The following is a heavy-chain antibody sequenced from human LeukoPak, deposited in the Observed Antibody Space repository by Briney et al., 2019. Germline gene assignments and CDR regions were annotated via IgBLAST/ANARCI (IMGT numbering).Heavy chain of an antibody. D-gene: IGHD3-3*01. V-gene: IGHV3-20*04. J-gene: IGHJ4*02. CDR1: GFTFDDYG. CDR2: INWNGGST. CDR3: ARGVLRFLEWLSLSPEFDY. Sequence: PGGSLRLSCAASGFTFDDYGMSWVRQAPGKGLEWVSGINWNGGSTGYADSVKGRFTISRDNAKNSLYLQMNSLRAEGTALYYCARGVLRFLEWLSLSPEFDYWGQGTLVTVSS.